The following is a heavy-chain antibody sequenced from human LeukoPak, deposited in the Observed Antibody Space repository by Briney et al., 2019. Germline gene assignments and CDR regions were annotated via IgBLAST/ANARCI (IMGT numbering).Heavy chain of an antibody. CDR2: IYYSVRT. D-gene: IGHD3-22*01. CDR3: ARVGPSSGYYYAAFDY. J-gene: IGHJ4*02. CDR1: GASISSHY. Sequence: SETLSLTCSVSGASISSHYWSWIRQPPGKGLEWIGYIYYSVRTNYNPSLKSRVTISVDMPKNQFSLQLNSVTPEDTAVYYCARVGPSSGYYYAAFDYWGQGALVTVSS. V-gene: IGHV4-59*11.